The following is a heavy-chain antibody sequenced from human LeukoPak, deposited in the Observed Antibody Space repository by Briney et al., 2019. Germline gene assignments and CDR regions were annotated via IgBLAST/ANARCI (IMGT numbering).Heavy chain of an antibody. D-gene: IGHD2-15*01. Sequence: GGSLRLSCAASGFTFSSYAMNWVRQAPGKGLEWVSAISGSGADTYYADSVKGRFTISRDNSKNTLYLQMNSLRAEDTAIYFCAKELRRSPTYYFDYWGQGTLVTVSS. CDR2: ISGSGADT. CDR3: AKELRRSPTYYFDY. V-gene: IGHV3-23*01. CDR1: GFTFSSYA. J-gene: IGHJ4*02.